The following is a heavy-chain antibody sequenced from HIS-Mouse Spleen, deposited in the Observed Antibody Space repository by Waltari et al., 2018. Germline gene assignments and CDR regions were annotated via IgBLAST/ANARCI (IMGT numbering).Heavy chain of an antibody. V-gene: IGHV4-39*07. CDR3: AREIPYSSSWYDWYFDL. J-gene: IGHJ2*01. Sequence: QLQLQESGPGLVKPSETLSLTCTVSGGSISSSSYYWGWIRQPPGKGLAWLGSIYYSGRTYYNPSLKGRVTISVDTSKNQFSLKLSSVTAADTAVYYCAREIPYSSSWYDWYFDLWGRGTLVTVSS. CDR2: IYYSGRT. D-gene: IGHD6-13*01. CDR1: GGSISSSSYY.